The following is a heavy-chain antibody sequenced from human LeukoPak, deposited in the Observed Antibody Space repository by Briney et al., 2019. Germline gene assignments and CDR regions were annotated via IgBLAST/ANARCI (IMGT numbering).Heavy chain of an antibody. CDR2: INPNSGGT. CDR1: GYTFIDYY. CDR3: ANAYALGNYYKGGFDP. D-gene: IGHD3-10*01. V-gene: IGHV1-2*02. J-gene: IGHJ5*02. Sequence: ASVKVSCKASGYTFIDYYMHWVRQAPGQGLEWMGWINPNSGGTNYAQNFQGRVTMTRDTSIRTVYMELSRLRSDDTAVYYCANAYALGNYYKGGFDPWGQGTLVTVSS.